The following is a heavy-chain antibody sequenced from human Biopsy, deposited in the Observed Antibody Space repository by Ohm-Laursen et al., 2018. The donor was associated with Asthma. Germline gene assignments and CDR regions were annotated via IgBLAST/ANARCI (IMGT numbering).Heavy chain of an antibody. J-gene: IGHJ5*02. Sequence: TLSLTCTVSGASIKTDDHYWSWLRQPPGKGLEWFGFIHYSGSTSYNPSLKGGVTISVDTSKNQFSLKLSPVTAADTAVYYCARASVAAFSNWFDPWGQGTLVTVSS. V-gene: IGHV4-30-4*01. CDR3: ARASVAAFSNWFDP. CDR1: GASIKTDDHY. CDR2: IHYSGST. D-gene: IGHD6-19*01.